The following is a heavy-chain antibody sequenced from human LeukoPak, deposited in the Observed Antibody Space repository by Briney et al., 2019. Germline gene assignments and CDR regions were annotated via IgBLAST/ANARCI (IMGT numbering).Heavy chain of an antibody. Sequence: SQTLSLTRAISGDSVSSNSAAWNWIRQSPSRGLEWLGRIFYRSKWYNDYAASVKSRISINPDTSKNQFSLQLNSVTPEDTAVYYCARDSVVTATGGFFDHWGQGTLVTVSS. CDR1: GDSVSSNSAA. J-gene: IGHJ4*02. CDR2: IFYRSKWYN. V-gene: IGHV6-1*01. D-gene: IGHD2-21*02. CDR3: ARDSVVTATGGFFDH.